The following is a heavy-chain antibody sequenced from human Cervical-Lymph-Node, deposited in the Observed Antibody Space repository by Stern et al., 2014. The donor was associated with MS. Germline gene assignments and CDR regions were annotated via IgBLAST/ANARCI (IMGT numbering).Heavy chain of an antibody. D-gene: IGHD5-18*01. CDR2: IYPSDSDT. Sequence: MQLVQSGAEVKKPGESLKISCKGSGYDFNTYWIVWVRQMPGKGLEWMGIIYPSDSDTRYSPSSQGQVTISVDKSTTTAYLQWRSLKASDTAMYYCGRHGGFNYGTDTTFDKWGQGTLVTVVS. V-gene: IGHV5-51*01. CDR3: GRHGGFNYGTDTTFDK. J-gene: IGHJ4*02. CDR1: GYDFNTYW.